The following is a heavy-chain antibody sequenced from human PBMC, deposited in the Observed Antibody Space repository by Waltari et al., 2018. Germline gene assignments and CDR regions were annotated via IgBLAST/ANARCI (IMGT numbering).Heavy chain of an antibody. D-gene: IGHD3-16*01. V-gene: IGHV4-34*01. Sequence: QVQLQQWGAGLLKPSETLSLTCSVYGGSFSSYYWTWLRQPPGKGLEWIGEGHHTGVTNSNPSLGSRVTISLDTSRNQFSLQLTSMTAADTGLYYCAGYGGPAFWYFALWGRGTQVIVSS. J-gene: IGHJ2*01. CDR1: GGSFSSYY. CDR2: GHHTGVT. CDR3: AGYGGPAFWYFAL.